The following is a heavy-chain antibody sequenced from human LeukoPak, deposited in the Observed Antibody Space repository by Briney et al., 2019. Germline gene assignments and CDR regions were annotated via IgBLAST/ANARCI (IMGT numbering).Heavy chain of an antibody. V-gene: IGHV3-23*01. CDR2: LSDNGGRK. J-gene: IGHJ4*02. D-gene: IGHD3-22*01. CDR3: AKRGVVIRVILVGFHKEAYYFDS. Sequence: GRSLRLPRAFSGLTHRQLDTLWARQAPGRGRECVVDLSDNGGRKNYAEPVKGRLPISRDNPKNTPYQQMNSLRAEDTAVYFCAKRGVVIRVILVGFHKEAYYFDSWGQGALVTVSS. CDR1: GLTHRQLD.